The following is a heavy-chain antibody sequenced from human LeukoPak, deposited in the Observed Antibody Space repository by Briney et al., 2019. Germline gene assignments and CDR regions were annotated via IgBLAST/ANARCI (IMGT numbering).Heavy chain of an antibody. J-gene: IGHJ6*03. D-gene: IGHD4-11*01. CDR2: ISAYNGNT. Sequence: ASVKVSCKASGYTFTSYGISWVRQAPGQGLEWMGWISAYNGNTNYAQKLQGRVTMTTDTSTDTAYMELSSLRSEDTAVYYCATRTVTTSLSYYYYMDVWGKGTTVTVSS. CDR3: ATRTVTTSLSYYYYMDV. V-gene: IGHV1-18*01. CDR1: GYTFTSYG.